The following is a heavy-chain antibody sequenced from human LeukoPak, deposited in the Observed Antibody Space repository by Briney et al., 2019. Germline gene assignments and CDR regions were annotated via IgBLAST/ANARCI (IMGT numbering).Heavy chain of an antibody. CDR2: IIPIFGTA. V-gene: IGHV1-69*05. CDR1: GGTFSSYA. D-gene: IGHD3-10*01. J-gene: IGHJ3*02. CDR3: AREPGYYGSGTPRPDAFDI. Sequence: SVKVSCKASGGTFSSYAISWVRQAPGQGLEWMGGIIPIFGTANYAQKFQGRVTITTDESTSTAYMELSSLRSEDTAVYYCAREPGYYGSGTPRPDAFDIWGQGTMVTVSS.